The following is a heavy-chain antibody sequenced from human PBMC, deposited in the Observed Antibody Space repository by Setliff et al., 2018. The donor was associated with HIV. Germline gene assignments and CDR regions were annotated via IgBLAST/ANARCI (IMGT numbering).Heavy chain of an antibody. Sequence: SETLSLTCDGYGGSLSSYYWTWIRQAPGKGLEWIGEINPSGSPDYNPSLKSRVTISVDTSRKQSSLRLSSVTAADTAMYYCASLMYNWNYDYWGQGTLVTVSS. CDR3: ASLMYNWNYDY. J-gene: IGHJ4*02. D-gene: IGHD1-7*01. CDR2: INPSGSP. V-gene: IGHV4-34*01. CDR1: GGSLSSYY.